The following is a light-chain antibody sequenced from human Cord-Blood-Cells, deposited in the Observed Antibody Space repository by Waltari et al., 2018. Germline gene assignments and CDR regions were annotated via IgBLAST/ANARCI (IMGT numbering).Light chain of an antibody. J-gene: IGLJ3*02. CDR2: EGS. CDR1: SSDVGSYNL. CDR3: CSYAGSSTLV. Sequence: QSALTQPASVSGSPGQSITIPCTGTSSDVGSYNLVSWYQQHPGKAPKLMIYEGSKRPAGVSNRFFGSKSGNTACLTISGLQAADEADYYCCSYAGSSTLVFGGGTKLTIL. V-gene: IGLV2-23*01.